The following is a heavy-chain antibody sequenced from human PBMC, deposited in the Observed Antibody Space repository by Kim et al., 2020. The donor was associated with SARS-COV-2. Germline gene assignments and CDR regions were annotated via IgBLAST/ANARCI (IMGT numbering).Heavy chain of an antibody. Sequence: GRTYSAAPVKGRFTISRDNSKNTLYLQMNSLRAEDTAVYYCAKETGSGFDYWGQGTLVTVSS. CDR3: AKETGSGFDY. CDR2: GRT. V-gene: IGHV3-23*01. D-gene: IGHD3-10*01. J-gene: IGHJ4*02.